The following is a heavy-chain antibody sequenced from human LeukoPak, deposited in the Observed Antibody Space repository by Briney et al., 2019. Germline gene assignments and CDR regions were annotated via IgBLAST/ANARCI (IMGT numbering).Heavy chain of an antibody. CDR1: GFTFSSYW. J-gene: IGHJ4*02. CDR3: ARGDYVWGSYRYIYPFGY. V-gene: IGHV3-7*04. D-gene: IGHD3-16*02. CDR2: IKQDGSEK. Sequence: GGSLRLSCAVSGFTFSSYWMSRVRQAPGKGLEWVANIKQDGSEKYYVDSAKGRFTISRDNAKNSLYLQMNSLRAEDTAVYYCARGDYVWGSYRYIYPFGYWGQGTLVTVSS.